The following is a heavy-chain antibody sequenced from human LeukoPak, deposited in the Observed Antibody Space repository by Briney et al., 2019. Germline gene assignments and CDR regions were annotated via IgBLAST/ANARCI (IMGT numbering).Heavy chain of an antibody. CDR2: FDPEDGET. CDR1: GYTLTELS. V-gene: IGHV1-24*01. J-gene: IGHJ4*02. CDR3: ATAPHKEKGVFDY. Sequence: ASVKVSCKVSGYTLTELSIHWVRQTPGKGLEWMGGFDPEDGETIYAQKFQGRVTMTEDTSTDTAYMELSSLRSEDTAVYYCATAPHKEKGVFDYWGQGTLVTVSS.